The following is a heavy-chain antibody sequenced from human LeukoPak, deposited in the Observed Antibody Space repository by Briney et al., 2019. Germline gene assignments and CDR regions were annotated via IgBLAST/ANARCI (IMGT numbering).Heavy chain of an antibody. CDR2: INHSGST. CDR3: ARGRSYYDILTGYYGGWFDP. Sequence: SETLSLTCAVYGGSFSGYYWSWIRQPPGKGLEWIGEINHSGSTNYNPSLKSRVTISVDTSKNQFSLKLGSVTAADTAVYYCARGRSYYDILTGYYGGWFDPWGQGTLVTVSS. CDR1: GGSFSGYY. D-gene: IGHD3-9*01. V-gene: IGHV4-34*01. J-gene: IGHJ5*02.